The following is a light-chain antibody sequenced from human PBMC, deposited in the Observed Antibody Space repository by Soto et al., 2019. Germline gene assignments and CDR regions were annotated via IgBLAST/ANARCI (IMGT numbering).Light chain of an antibody. CDR2: AAS. V-gene: IGKV1-39*01. CDR1: QSISSY. Sequence: IQMTQSPSSLSASVGDRVTITCRASQSISSYLNWYQQKPGKAPKLLMYAASSLQSGVPSRFSGSGSGTDFTLTITNLQPEDFATYYCQQTNSFPITFGQGTRLE. CDR3: QQTNSFPIT. J-gene: IGKJ5*01.